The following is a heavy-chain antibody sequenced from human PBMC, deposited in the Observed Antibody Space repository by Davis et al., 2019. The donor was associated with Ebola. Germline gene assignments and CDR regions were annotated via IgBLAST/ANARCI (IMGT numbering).Heavy chain of an antibody. CDR3: AKDSGWGYYYYGMEV. V-gene: IGHV3-23*01. CDR2: ISGSGGST. D-gene: IGHD1-26*01. J-gene: IGHJ6*02. CDR1: GFTFSSYA. Sequence: PGGSLRLSCAASGFTFSSYAMSWVRQAPGKGLEWVSAISGSGGSTYYADSVKGRFTISRDNSKNTLYLQMNSLRAEETAVYYCAKDSGWGYYYYGMEVWGQGTTVTASS.